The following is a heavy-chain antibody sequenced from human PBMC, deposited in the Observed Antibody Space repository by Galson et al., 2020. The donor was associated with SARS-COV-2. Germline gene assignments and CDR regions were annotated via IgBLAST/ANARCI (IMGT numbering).Heavy chain of an antibody. J-gene: IGHJ6*02. CDR2: IKQDGGEK. CDR1: GFTFSSSW. D-gene: IGHD5-12*01. CDR3: ARDGHSGYDSNYYYYGMDV. V-gene: IGHV3-7*01. Sequence: TGGSLRLSCAASGFTFSSSWMSWVRQAPGKGLEWVANIKQDGGEKYYVDSVKGRFTISRDNAKNSLYLQMNSLRAEDTAVYYCARDGHSGYDSNYYYYGMDVWGQGTTVTVSS.